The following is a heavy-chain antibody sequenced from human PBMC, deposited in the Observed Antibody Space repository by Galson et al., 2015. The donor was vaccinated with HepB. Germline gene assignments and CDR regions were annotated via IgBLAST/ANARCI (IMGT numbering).Heavy chain of an antibody. CDR1: GFTFSSYG. J-gene: IGHJ4*02. CDR3: AKDLEKLRSYYYASGSPFDY. Sequence: SLRLSCAASGFTFSSYGMHWVRQAPGKGLEWVAVISYDGSSKYYVDSVKGRFTISRDNSKNTLYLQMNSLRAEDAAVYYCAKDLEKLRSYYYASGSPFDYWGQGTLVTVSS. D-gene: IGHD3-10*01. V-gene: IGHV3-30*18. CDR2: ISYDGSSK.